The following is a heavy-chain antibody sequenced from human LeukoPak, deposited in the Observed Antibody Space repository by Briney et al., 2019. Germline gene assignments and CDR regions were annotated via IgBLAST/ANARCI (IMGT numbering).Heavy chain of an antibody. CDR1: GFTVSSNY. V-gene: IGHV3-66*01. CDR3: AREREQQLVLESFRSYWYFDL. D-gene: IGHD6-13*01. Sequence: PGGSLRLSCAASGFTVSSNYMSWVRQAPGKGLEWVSVIYSGGSTYYADSVKGRFTISRDNSKNTLYLQMNSLRAEDTAVYYCAREREQQLVLESFRSYWYFDLWGRGTLVTVSS. CDR2: IYSGGST. J-gene: IGHJ2*01.